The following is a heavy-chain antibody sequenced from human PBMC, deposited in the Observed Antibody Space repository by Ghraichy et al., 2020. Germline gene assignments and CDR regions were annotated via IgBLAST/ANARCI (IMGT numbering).Heavy chain of an antibody. J-gene: IGHJ6*02. CDR1: GGTFNTYA. CDR3: AVVSFGVVRGRPGYFYYYGMDV. V-gene: IGHV1-69*13. Sequence: SVKVSCKGSGGTFNTYAVYWVRQAPEQGLEWMGGIIPIFGTANYAQRFQGRVRITVDESTSTAYMELSSLRSEDTAVYYCAVVSFGVVRGRPGYFYYYGMDVWGQGTTVTVSS. CDR2: IIPIFGTA. D-gene: IGHD3-3*01.